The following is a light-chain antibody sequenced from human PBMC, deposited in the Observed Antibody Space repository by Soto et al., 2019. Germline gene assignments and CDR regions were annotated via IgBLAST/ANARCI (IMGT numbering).Light chain of an antibody. J-gene: IGKJ5*01. CDR1: QSVSSN. CDR2: DTS. V-gene: IGKV3-15*01. CDR3: QQYSNWPPIT. Sequence: EILLTQSPGTLSLSPGERATLSCRASQSVSSNLAWYQQKPGQAPRLLIYDTSTRATGIPARFSGSGSGTEFTLTISSLQSEDFAVYYCQQYSNWPPITFGQGTRLEIK.